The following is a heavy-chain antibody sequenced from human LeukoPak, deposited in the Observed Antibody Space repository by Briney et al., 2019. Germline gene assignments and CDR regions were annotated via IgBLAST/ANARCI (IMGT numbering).Heavy chain of an antibody. V-gene: IGHV3-23*01. Sequence: GESLKISCAASGFTVSSNHMSWVRQAPGKGLEWVSTVGDSGRSTYYADSVKGRFTISRDNSKNTLYLQMNTLRADDTAVYYCANQGGVWGQGTLVTVSS. CDR2: VGDSGRST. CDR1: GFTVSSNH. D-gene: IGHD3-10*01. CDR3: ANQGGV. J-gene: IGHJ4*02.